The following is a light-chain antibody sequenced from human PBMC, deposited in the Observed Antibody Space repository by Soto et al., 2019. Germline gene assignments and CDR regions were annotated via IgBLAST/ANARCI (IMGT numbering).Light chain of an antibody. V-gene: IGLV2-14*03. CDR2: DII. J-gene: IGLJ2*01. Sequence: QSALTQPASVSGSPGQSITISCTGTSSDIGAFTSVSWYQQHPGIAPKLIIYDIIHRPSGVSDRFSGSKSVNTASLTVSGLQPEDEANYYCSSYSRTTTLVVFGGGTKLTVL. CDR3: SSYSRTTTLVV. CDR1: SSDIGAFTS.